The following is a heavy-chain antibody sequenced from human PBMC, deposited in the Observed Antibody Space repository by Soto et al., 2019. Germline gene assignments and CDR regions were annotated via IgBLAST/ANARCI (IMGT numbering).Heavy chain of an antibody. Sequence: VSVKVSCKAAGYAFTDYYIRWVRQAPGQGREWMGIVNPGDGSTRYAQMFQDRVTMMRDTSTSTIYMELSSLRSEDTAVYYCARSYVQNRPIDYWGQGTLVTVSS. D-gene: IGHD3-10*02. CDR3: ARSYVQNRPIDY. J-gene: IGHJ4*02. CDR2: VNPGDGST. V-gene: IGHV1-46*01. CDR1: GYAFTDYY.